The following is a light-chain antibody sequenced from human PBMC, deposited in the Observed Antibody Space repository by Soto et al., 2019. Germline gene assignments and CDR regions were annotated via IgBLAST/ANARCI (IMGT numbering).Light chain of an antibody. J-gene: IGLJ1*01. Sequence: QSALTQPAAVSGSPGQSITISCTGTSSDVGGYNYVSWYQQHPGKAPKLMIYEVSNRPSGVSNRFSGSKSGNTASLTISGLQAEDEADYYCSSYTSSRTYVFGTGTMVTVL. CDR3: SSYTSSRTYV. CDR1: SSDVGGYNY. V-gene: IGLV2-14*01. CDR2: EVS.